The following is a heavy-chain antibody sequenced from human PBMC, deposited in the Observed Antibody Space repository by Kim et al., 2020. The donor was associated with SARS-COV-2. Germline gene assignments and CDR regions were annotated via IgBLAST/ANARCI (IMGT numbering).Heavy chain of an antibody. J-gene: IGHJ4*02. CDR2: K. V-gene: IGHV1-3*01. Sequence: KKYPQKFGGRVTITRDTTASTADMELRSLRSEDTAVYYCARGSGWAFDYWGQGTLVTVAS. D-gene: IGHD6-19*01. CDR3: ARGSGWAFDY.